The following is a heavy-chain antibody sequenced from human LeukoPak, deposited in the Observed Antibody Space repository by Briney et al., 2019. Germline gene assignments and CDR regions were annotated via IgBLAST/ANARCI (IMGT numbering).Heavy chain of an antibody. D-gene: IGHD1-26*01. J-gene: IGHJ3*01. CDR3: AKAIVGATKGSAFDF. CDR1: GFTFRRYG. Sequence: GGTLRLSCAASGFTFRRYGMSWVRQAPGKGLEWVSAISGSGSTTYYADSVKGRFTISRDNSKNTLYLQMNSLRAEDTAVYYCAKAIVGATKGSAFDFWGQGTMVTVSS. V-gene: IGHV3-23*01. CDR2: ISGSGSTT.